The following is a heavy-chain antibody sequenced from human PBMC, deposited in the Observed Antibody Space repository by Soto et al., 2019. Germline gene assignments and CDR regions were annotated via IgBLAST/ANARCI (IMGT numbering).Heavy chain of an antibody. J-gene: IGHJ4*02. CDR2: ISGGGVTT. CDR1: GFTFNNYA. D-gene: IGHD3-10*01. Sequence: EVQLLESGGGLVQPGGPLGLSCAASGFTFNNYAMPWVGQAPGKGLEGVSAISGGGVTTSYADSVKGRFTVSRDGSKNTLYLQMSSLRAEDTALYYCAKGRGGSGSLTPRVDFWGQGTLVTVSS. V-gene: IGHV3-23*01. CDR3: AKGRGGSGSLTPRVDF.